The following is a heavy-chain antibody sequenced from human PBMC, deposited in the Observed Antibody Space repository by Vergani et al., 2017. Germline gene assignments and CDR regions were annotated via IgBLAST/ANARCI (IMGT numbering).Heavy chain of an antibody. J-gene: IGHJ6*03. CDR3: ARIIVVVPAHHPRSPYYYYMDV. Sequence: QAQLVHSGPDLKKPGASVKVSCKASGYTFTSYGISWVRQAPGQGLEWMGWISAYNGNTNYAQKLQGRVTMTTDTSTSTVDMELRSLRSDDTAVYYCARIIVVVPAHHPRSPYYYYMDVWGKGP. V-gene: IGHV1-18*01. D-gene: IGHD2-2*01. CDR1: GYTFTSYG. CDR2: ISAYNGNT.